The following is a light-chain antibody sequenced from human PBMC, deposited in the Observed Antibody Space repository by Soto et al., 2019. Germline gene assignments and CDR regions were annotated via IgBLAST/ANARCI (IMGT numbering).Light chain of an antibody. Sequence: QAVVTQEPSLTVSPGGTVTLTCGSSTGAVTSGHYPYWFQQKPGQAPRTLIYDTSNKHSWTPARFSGSLLGGKAALTLSGAQPEDEAEYYCLLSYIGAYVEFGGGTKLTVL. V-gene: IGLV7-46*01. J-gene: IGLJ2*01. CDR2: DTS. CDR3: LLSYIGAYVE. CDR1: TGAVTSGHY.